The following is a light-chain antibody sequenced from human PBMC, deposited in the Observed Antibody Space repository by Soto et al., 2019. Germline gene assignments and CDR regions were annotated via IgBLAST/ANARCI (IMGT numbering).Light chain of an antibody. CDR2: EVS. Sequence: QSALTQPPSASGSPGQSVTISCTGTSSDVGAYNYVSWYQQLPGKAPKLIIYEVSKRPSGVLDRFSGSKSGNTASLTVSGLQADDEDDYYCTSYAGTYSTFYVFGTGTKLTVL. V-gene: IGLV2-8*01. J-gene: IGLJ1*01. CDR1: SSDVGAYNY. CDR3: TSYAGTYSTFYV.